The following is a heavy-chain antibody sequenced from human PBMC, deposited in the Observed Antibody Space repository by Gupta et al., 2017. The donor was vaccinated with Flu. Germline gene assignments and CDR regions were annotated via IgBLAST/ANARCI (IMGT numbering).Heavy chain of an antibody. CDR1: GITITSYY. Sequence: QVQLQESGPGLVKPSETLSLTCTVSGITITSYYWTWIRQSPGKGLEWIGFVYFSGSTQYNPSRESRVTLSVDRSKTQISLLLSSVNAADTGVYYCARMGATGGHYNKLDLWGRGTLVTVSS. CDR2: VYFSGST. CDR3: ARMGATGGHYNKLDL. D-gene: IGHD2-8*02. V-gene: IGHV4-59*13. J-gene: IGHJ5*02.